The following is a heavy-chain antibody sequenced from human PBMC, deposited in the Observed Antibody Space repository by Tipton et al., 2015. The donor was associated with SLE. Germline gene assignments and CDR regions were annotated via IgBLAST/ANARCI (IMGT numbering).Heavy chain of an antibody. J-gene: IGHJ3*02. CDR3: ARAQYDSSGYPHAFDI. CDR1: GFTFSDYY. D-gene: IGHD3-22*01. V-gene: IGHV3-11*06. CDR2: ISSSSSYT. Sequence: SLRLSCAASGFTFSDYYMSWIRQAPGKGLEWVSYISSSSSYTNYADSVKGRFTISRDNAKNSLYLQMNSLRAEDTAVYFCARAQYDSSGYPHAFDIWGQGTMVTVSS.